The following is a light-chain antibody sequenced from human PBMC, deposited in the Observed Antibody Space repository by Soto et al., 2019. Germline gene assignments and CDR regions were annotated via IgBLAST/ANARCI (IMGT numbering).Light chain of an antibody. CDR3: QQYGSSPLIT. J-gene: IGKJ5*01. V-gene: IGKV3-20*01. CDR1: QSVSSSY. Sequence: EIVLTQSPGTLSLSPGERATHSCRASQSVSSSYLAWYQQKPGQAPRLLIYGASSRATGIPDRFSGSGSGTDFTLTISRLEPEDFAVYYCQQYGSSPLITFGQGTRLEIK. CDR2: GAS.